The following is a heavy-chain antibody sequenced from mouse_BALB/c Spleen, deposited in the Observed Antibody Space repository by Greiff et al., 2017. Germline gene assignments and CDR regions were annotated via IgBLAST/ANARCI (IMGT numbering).Heavy chain of an antibody. CDR3: AREGGYRYAMDY. D-gene: IGHD2-2*01. CDR2: IWAGGST. J-gene: IGHJ4*01. Sequence: VQGVESGPGLVAPSQSLSITCTVSGFSLTSYGVHWVRQPPGKGLEWLGVIWAGGSTNYNSALMSRLSISKDNSKSQVFLKMNSLQTDDTAMYYCAREGGYRYAMDYWGQGTSVTVSS. V-gene: IGHV2-9*02. CDR1: GFSLTSYG.